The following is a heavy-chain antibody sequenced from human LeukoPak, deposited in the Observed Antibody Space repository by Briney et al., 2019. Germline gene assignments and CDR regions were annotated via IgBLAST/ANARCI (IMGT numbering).Heavy chain of an antibody. V-gene: IGHV4-59*08. D-gene: IGHD6-6*01. CDR3: ARHFAYSSSSYFDY. J-gene: IGHJ4*02. CDR1: GGSVSNYH. CDR2: VYYTGST. Sequence: PSETLSLACSVSGGSVSNYHWSWIRQPPGKGLEWIGYVYYTGSTNYNPSLKSRVTMFEDKSKNQFSLRLYSATVADTAVYYCARHFAYSSSSYFDYWGQGSLVTVSS.